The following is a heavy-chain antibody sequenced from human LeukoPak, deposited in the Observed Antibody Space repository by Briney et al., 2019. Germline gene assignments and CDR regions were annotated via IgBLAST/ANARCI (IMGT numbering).Heavy chain of an antibody. CDR1: GGSFSGYY. J-gene: IGHJ4*02. CDR2: INHSGST. CDR3: ARGDYDILTGYYLRYFDY. D-gene: IGHD3-9*01. Sequence: SETLSLTCAVYGGSFSGYYWSWIRQPPGKGLEWIGEINHSGSTNFNPSLKSRVTISVDTSKNQFSLKLSSVTAADTAVYYCARGDYDILTGYYLRYFDYWGQGTLVTVSS. V-gene: IGHV4-34*01.